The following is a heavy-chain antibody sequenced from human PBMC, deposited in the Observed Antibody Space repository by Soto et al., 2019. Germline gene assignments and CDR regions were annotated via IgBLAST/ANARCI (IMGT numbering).Heavy chain of an antibody. CDR1: GGSFSGYY. J-gene: IGHJ3*02. CDR3: ARGPKSAWAFDI. V-gene: IGHV4-34*01. Sequence: QVQLQQWGAGLLKPSETLSLTCAVYGGSFSGYYWSWIRQPPGKGLEWIVEIYHSGSTNHNPYLKSRVTTSVDTAKNHFSLRLSFVTAARTAVYYCARGPKSAWAFDIWGQGTMVTVSS. CDR2: IYHSGST.